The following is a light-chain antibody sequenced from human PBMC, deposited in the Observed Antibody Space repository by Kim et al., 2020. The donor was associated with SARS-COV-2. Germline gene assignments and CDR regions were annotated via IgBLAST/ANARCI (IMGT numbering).Light chain of an antibody. Sequence: APGERSTLSFRASQSVSTAYLVWYQQKVGQAPRLLLYATSSRANGVPDRFSGSGSETEFSLTISGLEPEDFAVYYCQQCQTTPLTFGGGTKVDIK. CDR3: QQCQTTPLT. CDR1: QSVSTAY. J-gene: IGKJ4*01. CDR2: ATS. V-gene: IGKV3-20*01.